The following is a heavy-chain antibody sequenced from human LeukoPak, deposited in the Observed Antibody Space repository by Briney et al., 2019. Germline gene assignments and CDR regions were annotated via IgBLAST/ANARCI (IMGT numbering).Heavy chain of an antibody. CDR2: ISWNSGSI. CDR3: AKSYVLLWFGGSFDY. CDR1: GFTFDDYA. Sequence: PGGSLRLSCAASGFTFDDYAMHWVRQAPGKGLEWVSGISWNSGSIGYADSVKGRFTISRDNAKNSLYLQMNSLRAEDTALYYCAKSYVLLWFGGSFDYWGQGTLVTVSS. V-gene: IGHV3-9*01. D-gene: IGHD3-10*01. J-gene: IGHJ4*02.